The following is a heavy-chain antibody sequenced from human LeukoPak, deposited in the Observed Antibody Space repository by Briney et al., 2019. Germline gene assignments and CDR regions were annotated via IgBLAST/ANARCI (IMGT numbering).Heavy chain of an antibody. Sequence: PSETLSLTCTVSGYPISSGYYWGWIRQPPGKGLEWIGTIYYSGNTYYNPSLKSRVTISVDTSKSQFSLKLSSVTAADTAVYYCARLRTMVRGVIMGFDPWGQGTLVTVSS. D-gene: IGHD3-10*01. CDR1: GYPISSGYY. CDR2: IYYSGNT. V-gene: IGHV4-38-2*02. CDR3: ARLRTMVRGVIMGFDP. J-gene: IGHJ5*02.